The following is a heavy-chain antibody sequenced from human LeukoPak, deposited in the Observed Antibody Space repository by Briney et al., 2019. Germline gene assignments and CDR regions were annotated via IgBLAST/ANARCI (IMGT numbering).Heavy chain of an antibody. CDR1: GYSFTSYW. Sequence: LGESLKISCKGSGYSFTSYWIGWVRQMPGKGLEWMGIIYPGDSDTRYSPSFQGQVTISADKSISTAYLQWSSLKASDTAMYYCARHGSGSYDYYYGMDVWGQGTTVTVSS. D-gene: IGHD3-10*01. V-gene: IGHV5-51*01. CDR3: ARHGSGSYDYYYGMDV. J-gene: IGHJ6*02. CDR2: IYPGDSDT.